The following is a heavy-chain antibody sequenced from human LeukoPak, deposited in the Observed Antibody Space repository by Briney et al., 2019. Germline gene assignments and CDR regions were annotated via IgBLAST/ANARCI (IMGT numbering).Heavy chain of an antibody. D-gene: IGHD3-22*01. V-gene: IGHV3-21*01. CDR3: ARGGRYYDSSGYYSLDY. CDR2: ISSSSSYI. Sequence: GGSLRLSCAASGFTFSSYSMNWVRQAPGKGLEWVSSISSSSSYIYHADSVKGRFTFSRDNAKNSLYLQMNSLRAEDTAVYYCARGGRYYDSSGYYSLDYWGQGTLVTVSS. J-gene: IGHJ4*02. CDR1: GFTFSSYS.